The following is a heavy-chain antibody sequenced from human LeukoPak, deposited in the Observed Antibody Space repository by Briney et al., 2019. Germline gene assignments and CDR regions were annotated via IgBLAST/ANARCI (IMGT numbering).Heavy chain of an antibody. J-gene: IGHJ4*02. CDR1: GFTFSSFA. Sequence: GGSLRLSGAPSGFTFSSFAMSWSPQAPGKGLEWVSAISGSGGSTYYADSVKGRFTISRDNSKNTLYLQMNSLRAEDTAVYYCAKDSPIYYDSSGTFDYWGQGTLVTVSS. V-gene: IGHV3-23*01. CDR2: ISGSGGST. CDR3: AKDSPIYYDSSGTFDY. D-gene: IGHD3-22*01.